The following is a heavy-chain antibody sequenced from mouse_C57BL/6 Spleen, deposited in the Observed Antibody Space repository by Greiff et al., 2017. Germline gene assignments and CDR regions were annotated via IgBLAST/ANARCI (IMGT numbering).Heavy chain of an antibody. D-gene: IGHD2-5*01. J-gene: IGHJ3*01. Sequence: VQLQQPGAELVRPGSSVKLSCKASGYTFTSYWMHWVKQRPIQGLEWIGNIDPSDSETHYNQKFKDKATLTVDKSSSTAYMQLSSLTSEDSAVYYCARFDSNYGAYWGQGTLVTGSA. CDR2: IDPSDSET. CDR3: ARFDSNYGAY. CDR1: GYTFTSYW. V-gene: IGHV1-52*01.